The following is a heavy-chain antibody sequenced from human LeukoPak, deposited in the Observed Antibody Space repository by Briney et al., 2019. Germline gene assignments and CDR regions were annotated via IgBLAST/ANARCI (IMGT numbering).Heavy chain of an antibody. D-gene: IGHD4-23*01. CDR2: ISWNSGSI. CDR3: AKMTVVSGGPGPYYYYYGMDV. Sequence: PGRSLRLSCAASGFTFDDYAMHWVRQAPGKGLEWVSGISWNSGSIGYADSVQGRFTISRDNAKNSLYLQMNSLRAEDTALYYCAKMTVVSGGPGPYYYYYGMDVWGQGTTVTVSS. CDR1: GFTFDDYA. J-gene: IGHJ6*02. V-gene: IGHV3-9*01.